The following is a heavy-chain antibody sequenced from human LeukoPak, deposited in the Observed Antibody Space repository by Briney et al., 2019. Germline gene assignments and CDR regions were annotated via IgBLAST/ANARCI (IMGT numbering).Heavy chain of an antibody. J-gene: IGHJ6*04. D-gene: IGHD3-10*02. V-gene: IGHV3-48*03. CDR1: GFTFSSYE. CDR3: AELGIAMIGGV. CDR2: ISSSGRTI. Sequence: GGSLRLSCAASGFTFSSYEINWVRQAPGKGLEWVSYISSSGRTIYYADSVKGRFTISRDNAKYSLYLQMNSLRAEDTAVYYCAELGIAMIGGVWGKGTTVTISS.